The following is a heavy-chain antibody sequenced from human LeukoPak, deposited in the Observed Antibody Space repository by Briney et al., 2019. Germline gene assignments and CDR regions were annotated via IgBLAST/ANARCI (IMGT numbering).Heavy chain of an antibody. CDR2: IIPIFGTA. V-gene: IGHV1-69*13. J-gene: IGHJ4*02. D-gene: IGHD3-10*01. CDR3: ARDGYGSGNYDY. Sequence: GASVTVSCKASDYTFTKYAISWVRQAPGQGLEWMGGIIPIFGTANYAQKFQGRVTITADESTSTAYMELSSLRSEDTAVYYCARDGYGSGNYDYWGQGTLVTVSS. CDR1: DYTFTKYA.